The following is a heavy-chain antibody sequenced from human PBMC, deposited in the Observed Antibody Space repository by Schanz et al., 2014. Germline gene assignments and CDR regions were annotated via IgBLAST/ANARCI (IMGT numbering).Heavy chain of an antibody. J-gene: IGHJ6*02. D-gene: IGHD2-15*01. V-gene: IGHV3-23*01. CDR1: GFTFNSYA. CDR3: AKGMRYCSGGTCYDYYYYGLDV. CDR2: ISHSGGSK. Sequence: VQLLQFGGGVVQPGRSLRLSCAASGFTFNSYAMTWVRQAPGKGLEWVSSISHSGGSKYYADSVKGRFTISRDNSENTLYLQMNSLSADDTAVFYCAKGMRYCSGGTCYDYYYYGLDVWGQGTTVTVSS.